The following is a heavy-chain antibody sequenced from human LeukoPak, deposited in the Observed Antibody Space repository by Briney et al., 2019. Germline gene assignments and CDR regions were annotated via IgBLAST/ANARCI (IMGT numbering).Heavy chain of an antibody. CDR1: GGSISSYY. CDR2: IYHSGST. CDR3: ASLLPAATVGGFDY. V-gene: IGHV4-59*12. Sequence: SETLSLTCTVSGGSISSYYWSWIRQPPGKGLEWIGYIYHSGSTYYNPSLKSRVTISVDRSKNQFSLKLSSVTAADTAVYYCASLLPAATVGGFDYWGQGTLVTVSS. D-gene: IGHD2-2*01. J-gene: IGHJ4*02.